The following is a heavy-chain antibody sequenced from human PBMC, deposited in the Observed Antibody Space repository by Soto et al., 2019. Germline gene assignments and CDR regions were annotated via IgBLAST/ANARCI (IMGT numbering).Heavy chain of an antibody. V-gene: IGHV4-59*01. Sequence: KSSETLSLTCTVSGGSITSYYWSWIRQPPGKGLEWIGDIHYSGSTNYNPSLKSRVTISTDTSKNQFSLNLSSVTAADTAVYYCARDPISARPFFDYWGQGTLVTVSS. CDR1: GGSITSYY. CDR2: IHYSGST. CDR3: ARDPISARPFFDY. J-gene: IGHJ4*02. D-gene: IGHD6-6*01.